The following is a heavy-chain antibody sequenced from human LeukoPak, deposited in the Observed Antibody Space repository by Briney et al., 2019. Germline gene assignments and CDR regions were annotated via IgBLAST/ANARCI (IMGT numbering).Heavy chain of an antibody. CDR1: GGSISSYY. CDR2: IYTSGST. V-gene: IGHV4-4*07. Sequence: SETLSLTCTVSGGSISSYYWSWIRQPAGKGLEWIGRIYTSGSTNYNPSLKSRVTISVDKSKSQFSLKLSSVTAADTAVYYCARMPYYDFWSGYYYYYMDVWGKGTTVTVSS. D-gene: IGHD3-3*01. CDR3: ARMPYYDFWSGYYYYYMDV. J-gene: IGHJ6*03.